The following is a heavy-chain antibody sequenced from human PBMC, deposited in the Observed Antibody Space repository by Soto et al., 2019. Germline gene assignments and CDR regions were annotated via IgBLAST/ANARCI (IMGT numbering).Heavy chain of an antibody. D-gene: IGHD3-3*01. J-gene: IGHJ6*02. CDR1: GISFADAW. V-gene: IGHV3-15*01. Sequence: GGSLRLSCAASGISFADAWMSWVRQVPGRGLEWVGRIKSKIHGGTTDYAAPVKGRFTISRDDSKNTLYLQINSLKTEDTAVYYCSTDSRFLEWSSYYYGMDVWGPGTTVTVSS. CDR2: IKSKIHGGTT. CDR3: STDSRFLEWSSYYYGMDV.